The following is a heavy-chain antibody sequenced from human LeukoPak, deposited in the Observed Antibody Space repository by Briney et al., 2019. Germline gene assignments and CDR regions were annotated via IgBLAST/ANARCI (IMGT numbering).Heavy chain of an antibody. CDR3: AKDRSSGCLDY. CDR1: GFTFPRHG. V-gene: IGHV3-23*01. CDR2: ISPSGSIL. J-gene: IGHJ4*02. Sequence: GGSLRLSCAASGFTFPRHGINWVRQAPGKGLEWVSGISPSGSILYYADSVKGRFTISRDNSKNTVSLQMNSLRVEDTAVYYCAKDRSSGCLDYWGQGTLVTVSS. D-gene: IGHD6-19*01.